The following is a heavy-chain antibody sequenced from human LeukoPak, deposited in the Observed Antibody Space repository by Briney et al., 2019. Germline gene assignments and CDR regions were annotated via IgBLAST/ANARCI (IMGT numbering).Heavy chain of an antibody. V-gene: IGHV4-59*01. CDR3: ARFGSGWWYNDY. Sequence: PSETLSLTCTVSGGSISSYYWSWIRQPPGKGLEWIGYTYYSGSTNYNPSLKSRVTISIDTSKNQFSLKLSSVTAADTAVYYCARFGSGWWYNDYWGQGTLVTVSS. CDR1: GGSISSYY. J-gene: IGHJ4*02. D-gene: IGHD6-19*01. CDR2: TYYSGST.